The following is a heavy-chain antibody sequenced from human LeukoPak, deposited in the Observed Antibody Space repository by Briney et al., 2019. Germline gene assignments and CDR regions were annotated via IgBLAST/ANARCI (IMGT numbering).Heavy chain of an antibody. CDR2: ISSSSSTI. Sequence: GGSLRLSCAASGFTFSTNAISWVRQAPGKGLEWVSYISSSSSTIYYADSVKGRFTISRDNAKNSLYLQMTSLRAEDTAVYYCARSKGRYCSSTSCYIGWDYWSQGTLVTVSS. CDR1: GFTFSTNA. J-gene: IGHJ4*02. CDR3: ARSKGRYCSSTSCYIGWDY. V-gene: IGHV3-48*04. D-gene: IGHD2-2*02.